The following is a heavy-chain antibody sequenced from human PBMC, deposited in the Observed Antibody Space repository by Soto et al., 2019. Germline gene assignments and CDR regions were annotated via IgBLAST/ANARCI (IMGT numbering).Heavy chain of an antibody. CDR1: GDSISSGVYY. Sequence: QVQLQESGPGLVKPSQTLSLTCTVSGDSISSGVYYWGWIRQPPGKGLEWIGYIFHRGSTYYNPSLKSRVTISIDTPKNQFSLKLNSVTAADTAVYHCARSVIATTGPYFDYWGQGTLVTVSS. CDR2: IFHRGST. CDR3: ARSVIATTGPYFDY. J-gene: IGHJ4*02. V-gene: IGHV4-31*03. D-gene: IGHD2-21*01.